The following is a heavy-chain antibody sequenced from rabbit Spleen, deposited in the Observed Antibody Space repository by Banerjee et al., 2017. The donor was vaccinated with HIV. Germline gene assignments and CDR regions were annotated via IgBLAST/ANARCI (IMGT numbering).Heavy chain of an antibody. CDR1: GIDFTKYY. V-gene: IGHV1S45*01. D-gene: IGHD1-1*01. Sequence: QEQLTETGGGLVQPGGSLTLSCKASGIDFTKYYITWVRQAPGKGLEWIACIYIGSSGSTYYASWAKGRFTISKTSSTTVTLQVTSLTTADTATYFCARAPDSGYWAVAFNLWGPGTLVTVS. CDR2: IYIGSSGST. CDR3: ARAPDSGYWAVAFNL. J-gene: IGHJ4*01.